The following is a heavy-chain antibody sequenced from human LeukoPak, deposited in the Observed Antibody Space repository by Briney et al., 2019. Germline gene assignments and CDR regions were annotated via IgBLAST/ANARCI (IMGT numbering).Heavy chain of an antibody. Sequence: PGGSLRLSCVVSGFTFSSYSMNWVRQAPGKGLEWVSSISSSSSYIYYADSVKGRFTISRDNAKNSLYLQMNSLRAEDTAVYYCARGRYCSSTSCYVREDYWGQGTLVTVSS. J-gene: IGHJ4*02. CDR1: GFTFSSYS. V-gene: IGHV3-21*01. CDR3: ARGRYCSSTSCYVREDY. CDR2: ISSSSSYI. D-gene: IGHD2-2*01.